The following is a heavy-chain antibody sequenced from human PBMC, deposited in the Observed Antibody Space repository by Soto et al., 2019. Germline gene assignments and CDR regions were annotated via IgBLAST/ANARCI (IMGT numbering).Heavy chain of an antibody. CDR2: ITSDTNTI. CDR1: GFPFSIYS. CDR3: ARSVEGNFDY. J-gene: IGHJ4*02. V-gene: IGHV3-48*02. D-gene: IGHD6-19*01. Sequence: EVQLVESGGGLVQPGGSLRLTCAASGFPFSIYSMNWVRQAPGNGLEWSSYITSDTNTIKYADSVKGRFTISRDNATNLVYLQMNSLRDEDTAMYFCARSVEGNFDYWGQGTVVTVSS.